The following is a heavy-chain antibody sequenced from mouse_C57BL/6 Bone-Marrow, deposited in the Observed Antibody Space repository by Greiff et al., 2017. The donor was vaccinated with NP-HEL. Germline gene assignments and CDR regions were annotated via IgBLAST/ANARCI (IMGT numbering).Heavy chain of an antibody. V-gene: IGHV5-4*01. Sequence: EVTLVESGGGLVKPGGSLKLSFAASGFTFRSYAMSLVRQTPYKRLDCVATISDGGSYTYYPDKVTVRFTISRENAKNNVYLQMSHLKSEDTAMYYCARDNLYYFDYWGQGTTLTVSS. CDR2: ISDGGSYT. J-gene: IGHJ2*01. CDR3: ARDNLYYFDY. CDR1: GFTFRSYA.